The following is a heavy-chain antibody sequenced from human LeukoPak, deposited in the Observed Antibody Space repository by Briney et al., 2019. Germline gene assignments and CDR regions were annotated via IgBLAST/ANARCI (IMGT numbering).Heavy chain of an antibody. CDR3: ARDGPTYYDFWSGLNWFDP. J-gene: IGHJ5*02. CDR2: ISAYNGNT. CDR1: GYTFTSFG. D-gene: IGHD3-3*01. Sequence: ASAKVSCKASGYTFTSFGISWVRQAPGQGLEWMGWISAYNGNTSYAQKFQGRVTMTRDTSTSTVYMELSSLRSEDTAVYYCARDGPTYYDFWSGLNWFDPWGQGTLVTVSS. V-gene: IGHV1-18*01.